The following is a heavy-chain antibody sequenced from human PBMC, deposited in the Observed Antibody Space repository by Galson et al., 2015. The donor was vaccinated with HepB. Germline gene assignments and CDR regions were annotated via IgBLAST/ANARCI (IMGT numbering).Heavy chain of an antibody. J-gene: IGHJ5*02. V-gene: IGHV3-23*01. CDR1: GFTFSSYA. D-gene: IGHD6-13*01. CDR2: ISGSGGRT. CDR3: AKDSLIAAAGIFDP. Sequence: SLRLSCAASGFTFSSYAMSWVRQAPGKGLEWVSGISGSGGRTYYADSVKGRFTISKDNSKNTLYLQMNTLRAEDMAVYYCAKDSLIAAAGIFDPWGQGTLVTVSS.